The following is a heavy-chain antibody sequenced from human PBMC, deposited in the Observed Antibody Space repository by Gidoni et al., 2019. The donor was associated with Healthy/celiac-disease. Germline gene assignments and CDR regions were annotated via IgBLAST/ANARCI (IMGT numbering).Heavy chain of an antibody. CDR1: GITFSSYS. CDR2: SSSSSSYI. V-gene: IGHV3-21*01. CDR3: ARLVVVVAATPLFDY. J-gene: IGHJ4*02. D-gene: IGHD2-15*01. Sequence: EVQLVESGGGLVKPGGSLSLSCAASGITFSSYSMNWVRQAPGKGLEWVSSSSSSSSYIYYADSVKGRFTISRDNAKNSLYLQMNSLRAEDTAVYYCARLVVVVAATPLFDYWGQGTLVTVSS.